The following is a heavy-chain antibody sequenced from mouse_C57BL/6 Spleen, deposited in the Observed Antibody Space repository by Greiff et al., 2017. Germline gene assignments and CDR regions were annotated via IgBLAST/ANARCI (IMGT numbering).Heavy chain of an antibody. CDR2: IYPRSGNT. Sequence: QVHVKQSGAELARPGASVKLSCKASGYTFTSYGISWVKQRTGQGLEWIGEIYPRSGNTYYNEKFKGKATLTADKSSSTAYMELRSLTSEDSAVYFCARNYGNYEYFDVWGTGTTVTVSS. J-gene: IGHJ1*03. CDR1: GYTFTSYG. V-gene: IGHV1-81*01. D-gene: IGHD2-1*01. CDR3: ARNYGNYEYFDV.